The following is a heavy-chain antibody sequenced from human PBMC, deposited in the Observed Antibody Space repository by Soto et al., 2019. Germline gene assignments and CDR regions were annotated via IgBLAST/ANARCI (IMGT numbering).Heavy chain of an antibody. V-gene: IGHV4-39*01. CDR1: GVSIHNSHSS. CDR3: GRVVEGATRHTDPDS. Sequence: QVHLQESGPGLVKPSETLSLTCTVSGVSIHNSHSSWAWIRQPPGKGLQFIASVYHNGGAHYNSSLKSRVTISVDTANNQVALWMRSLTAADTAFYYCGRVVEGATRHTDPDSWGQGILVTVSS. CDR2: VYHNGGA. J-gene: IGHJ5*01. D-gene: IGHD2-21*01.